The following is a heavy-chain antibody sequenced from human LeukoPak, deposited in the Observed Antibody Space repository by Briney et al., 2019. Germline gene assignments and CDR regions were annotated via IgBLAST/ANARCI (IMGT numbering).Heavy chain of an antibody. J-gene: IGHJ4*02. CDR2: IYHSGST. Sequence: PSETLSLTCAVSGYSISSGYYWGWIRQPPGKGLEWIGSIYHSGSTYYNPSLKSRVTISVDTSKNQFSLELSSVTAADTAVYYCASDTRTVTSVLFDYWGQGTLVTVSS. CDR3: ASDTRTVTSVLFDY. D-gene: IGHD4-17*01. CDR1: GYSISSGYY. V-gene: IGHV4-38-2*01.